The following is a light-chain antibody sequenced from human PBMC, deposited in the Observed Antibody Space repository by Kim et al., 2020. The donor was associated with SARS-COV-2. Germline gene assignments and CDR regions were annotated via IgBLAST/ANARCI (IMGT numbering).Light chain of an antibody. CDR1: RSTIGSKA. CDR2: SED. CDR3: AAWDGSLNGVI. Sequence: GQRCINSCCECRSTIGSKAVNGDRQLPGRALKLRIYSEDHRPSGGSDRFSGSKSGTSASLAISGLQSEDEADYYCAAWDGSLNGVIFGGGTQLTVL. J-gene: IGLJ2*01. V-gene: IGLV1-44*01.